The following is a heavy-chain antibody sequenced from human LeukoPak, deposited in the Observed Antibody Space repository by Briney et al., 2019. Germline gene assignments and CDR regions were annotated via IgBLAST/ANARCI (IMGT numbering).Heavy chain of an antibody. D-gene: IGHD2-2*01. Sequence: GASVKVSCKASGYTFTDYYMHWVRQAPGQGFEWMGWINPNDGDTNYAQKFQGRVTMTRDTSISTAHMGASRLRSDDTAVYYCARANFLYCSSTTCLFDYWGQGTLVTVSS. CDR1: GYTFTDYY. CDR3: ARANFLYCSSTTCLFDY. J-gene: IGHJ4*02. V-gene: IGHV1-2*02. CDR2: INPNDGDT.